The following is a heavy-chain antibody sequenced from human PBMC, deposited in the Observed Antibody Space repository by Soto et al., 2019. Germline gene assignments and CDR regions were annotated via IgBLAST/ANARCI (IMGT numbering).Heavy chain of an antibody. V-gene: IGHV4-30-2*06. CDR2: ITHLENT. CDR3: VRGGGNNPFEY. Sequence: QLRLQESGSGVVKTSESLSLTCTVFGASISYGGYSWSWIRQSQGRGLEWIGHITHLENTYFNPSFKSRVAMSIDRTKNHFSLKVTSMTAADKGRYFCVRGGGNNPFEYWGQGILVTVSS. CDR1: GASISYGGYS. D-gene: IGHD2-15*01. J-gene: IGHJ4*02.